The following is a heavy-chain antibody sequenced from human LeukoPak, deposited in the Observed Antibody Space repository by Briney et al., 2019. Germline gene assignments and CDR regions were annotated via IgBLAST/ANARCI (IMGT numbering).Heavy chain of an antibody. CDR1: GGSISSSSYY. CDR3: ARHGYYGMDV. J-gene: IGHJ6*02. CDR2: IYYSGST. V-gene: IGHV4-39*01. Sequence: TSETLSLTCTVSGGSISSSSYYWGWIRQPPGKGLEWIRSIYYSGSTYYNPSLKSRVTISVDTSKNQFSLKLSSVTAADTAVYYCARHGYYGMDVWGQGTTVTVSS.